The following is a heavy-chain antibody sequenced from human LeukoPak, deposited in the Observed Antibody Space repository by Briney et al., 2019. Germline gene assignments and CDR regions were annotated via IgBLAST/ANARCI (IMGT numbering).Heavy chain of an antibody. CDR2: INHSGST. V-gene: IGHV4-34*01. CDR1: GGSFSGYY. D-gene: IGHD6-19*01. J-gene: IGHJ5*02. Sequence: SETLSLTCAVYGGSFSGYYWSWIRQPPGKGLEWIGEINHSGSTNYNPSLKSRVTISVDTSKNQFSLKLSSVTAADTAVYYCARAQWLVRLNWFDPWGQGTLVTVSS. CDR3: ARAQWLVRLNWFDP.